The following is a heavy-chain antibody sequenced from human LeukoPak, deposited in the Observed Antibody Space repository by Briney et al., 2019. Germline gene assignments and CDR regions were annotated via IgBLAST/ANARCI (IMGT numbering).Heavy chain of an antibody. CDR1: GYTFTSYY. V-gene: IGHV1-46*01. CDR2: INPSGGST. CDR3: ARAAGDSSGSLYAFDI. D-gene: IGHD6-19*01. J-gene: IGHJ3*02. Sequence: ASVKVSCKASGYTFTSYYMHWVRQAPGQGLEWMGIINPSGGSTSYAQKFQGRVTMTRDTSTSTVYMELSSLRSEDTAVYYCARAAGDSSGSLYAFDIWGQGTMVTVSS.